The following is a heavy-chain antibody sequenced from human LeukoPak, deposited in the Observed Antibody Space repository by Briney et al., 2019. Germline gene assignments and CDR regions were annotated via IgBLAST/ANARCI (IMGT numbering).Heavy chain of an antibody. Sequence: GGSLRLSCAASGFTFSSYSMNWVRQAPGKGLEWVSSISSRSSYIYYADSVKGRFTISRDNAKNSLYLQMSSLRAEDTAVYYCARDRLVGATTVVYWGQGTLVTVSS. CDR3: ARDRLVGATTVVY. CDR1: GFTFSSYS. J-gene: IGHJ4*02. V-gene: IGHV3-21*01. D-gene: IGHD1-26*01. CDR2: ISSRSSYI.